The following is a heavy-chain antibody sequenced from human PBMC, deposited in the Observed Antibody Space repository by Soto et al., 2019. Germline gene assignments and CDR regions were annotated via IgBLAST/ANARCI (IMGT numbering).Heavy chain of an antibody. Sequence: SETLSLTCAVYGGSFSGYYWSWIRQPPGKGLEWIGEINHSGSTNYNPSLKSRVTISVDTSKNQFSLKLSSVTAADTAVYYCARVGAYCGGDCYSIWDLFDYWGQGTLVTVSS. J-gene: IGHJ4*02. D-gene: IGHD2-21*02. V-gene: IGHV4-34*01. CDR3: ARVGAYCGGDCYSIWDLFDY. CDR1: GGSFSGYY. CDR2: INHSGST.